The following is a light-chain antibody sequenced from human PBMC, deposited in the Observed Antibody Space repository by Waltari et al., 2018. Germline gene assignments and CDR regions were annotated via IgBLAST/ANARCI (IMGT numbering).Light chain of an antibody. Sequence: QSVLTQPPSLSGAPGQRVTISCTGSRSNIGAGYDVHWYHQLPGTPPKLLSYGTNKRPAGVPDRFSGSRSGTSASLAITGLQAEDEADYYCQSHDSSLSGSVFGGGTKLTVL. CDR3: QSHDSSLSGSV. CDR2: GTN. CDR1: RSNIGAGYD. V-gene: IGLV1-40*01. J-gene: IGLJ2*01.